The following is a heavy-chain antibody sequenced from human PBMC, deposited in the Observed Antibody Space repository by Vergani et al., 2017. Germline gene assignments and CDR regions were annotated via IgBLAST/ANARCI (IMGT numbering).Heavy chain of an antibody. Sequence: QVQLQQWGAGLLKPSETLSLTCAVYGGSFSGYYWSWIRQPPGKGLEWIGEINHSGSTNYNPSLKSRVTISVDTSKNQFSLKLSSVTVADTAVYYCASLMVRGVVDYWGQGTLVTVSS. D-gene: IGHD3-10*01. CDR2: INHSGST. CDR3: ASLMVRGVVDY. V-gene: IGHV4-34*01. CDR1: GGSFSGYY. J-gene: IGHJ4*02.